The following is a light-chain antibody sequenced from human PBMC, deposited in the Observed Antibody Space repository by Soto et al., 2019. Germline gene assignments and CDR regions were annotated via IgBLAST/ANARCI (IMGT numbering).Light chain of an antibody. CDR1: QSIGSW. V-gene: IGKV1-5*03. Sequence: DIQMTQSPSTLSASVGDRVTITCRASQSIGSWLAWYQQEPGKAPNLLIYKASSLEGGVPSRFSGSGSGTEFTLTISSLQPDDFATYYCQQYNSYPWTF. CDR3: QQYNSYPWT. CDR2: KAS. J-gene: IGKJ1*01.